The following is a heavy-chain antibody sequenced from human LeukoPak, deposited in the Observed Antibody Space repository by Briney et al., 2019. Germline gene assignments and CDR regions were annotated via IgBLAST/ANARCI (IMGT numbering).Heavy chain of an antibody. V-gene: IGHV3-21*01. CDR2: ISPSSSSI. D-gene: IGHD3-3*01. CDR3: ARETYNDFWSGLNWFDP. J-gene: IGHJ5*02. CDR1: EFTFSVYT. Sequence: GGSLRLSCTASEFTFSVYTTNWVRQAPGKGLEWVSSISPSSSSIYYADSVRGRFTVSRDNAKKSLSLQMNSLRVEDTAIYYCARETYNDFWSGLNWFDPWGQGTLVTVSS.